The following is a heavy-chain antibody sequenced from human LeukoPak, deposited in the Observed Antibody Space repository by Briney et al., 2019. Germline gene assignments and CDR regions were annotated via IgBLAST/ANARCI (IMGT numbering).Heavy chain of an antibody. Sequence: PGGSLRLSCAASGFTFSSYGMDWVRQAPGKGLEWVAFIWFDGSNKYYADSVKGRFTSSRDNSKNTLYLEMNSLRAEDTAVYYCARDRGDFYYMDVWGKGTTVTVS. J-gene: IGHJ6*03. CDR2: IWFDGSNK. CDR1: GFTFSSYG. CDR3: ARDRGDFYYMDV. D-gene: IGHD7-27*01. V-gene: IGHV3-33*01.